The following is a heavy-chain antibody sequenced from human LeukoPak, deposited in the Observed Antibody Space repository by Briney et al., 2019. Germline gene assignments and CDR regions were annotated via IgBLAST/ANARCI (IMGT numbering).Heavy chain of an antibody. CDR1: GYTFSSYG. CDR3: ARDAIASAGKAPLY. Sequence: ASVKVSCKASGYTFSSYGISWVRQAPGQGLEWMGWISAYNGNTNYAQKLQGRVTLTTDTPTSTAYMELRSLRSDDTAVYFCARDAIASAGKAPLYWGQGTLVTVSS. D-gene: IGHD6-13*01. CDR2: ISAYNGNT. V-gene: IGHV1-18*01. J-gene: IGHJ4*02.